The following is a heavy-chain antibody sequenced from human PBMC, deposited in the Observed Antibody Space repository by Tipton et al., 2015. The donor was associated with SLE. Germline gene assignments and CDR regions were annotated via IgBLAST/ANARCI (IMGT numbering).Heavy chain of an antibody. CDR1: GGSFNGYY. CDR3: ARVGVTLYYYYMDV. Sequence: TLSLTCAVYGGSFNGYYWSWIRQPPGKGLEWIGEITPSGSTNCNPSLKSRVTLSVDTSKSQFSLDLTSVTAADTAVYYCARVGVTLYYYYMDVWGKGTTVTVSS. V-gene: IGHV4-34*01. D-gene: IGHD3-16*01. J-gene: IGHJ6*03. CDR2: ITPSGST.